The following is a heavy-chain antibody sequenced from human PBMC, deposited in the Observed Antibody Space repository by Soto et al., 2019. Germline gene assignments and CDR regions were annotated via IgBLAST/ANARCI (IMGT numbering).Heavy chain of an antibody. J-gene: IGHJ5*02. CDR2: MNPNSGNT. D-gene: IGHD3-10*01. Sequence: QVQLVQSGAEVKKPGASVKVSCKASGYTFTSYDINWVRQATGQGLAWMGWMNPNSGNTGYAQKFQGRVTMTRNTSISTAYMELGRRRSEDTAVYYGERGRVVRGVIVWSVPWGQGTLVTVSS. V-gene: IGHV1-8*01. CDR3: ERGRVVRGVIVWSVP. CDR1: GYTFTSYD.